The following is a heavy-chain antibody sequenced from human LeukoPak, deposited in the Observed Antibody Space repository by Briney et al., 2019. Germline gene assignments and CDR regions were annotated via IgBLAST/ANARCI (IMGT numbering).Heavy chain of an antibody. Sequence: ASVKISCTASGYTFTSYYMHRVRQAPGQGLEWMGIINPSGGSTSYAQKFQGRVTMTRDTSTSTVYMELSSLRSEDTAVYYCARSRTGCDYWGQGTLVTVSS. D-gene: IGHD1-1*01. CDR2: INPSGGST. V-gene: IGHV1-46*01. J-gene: IGHJ4*02. CDR3: ARSRTGCDY. CDR1: GYTFTSYY.